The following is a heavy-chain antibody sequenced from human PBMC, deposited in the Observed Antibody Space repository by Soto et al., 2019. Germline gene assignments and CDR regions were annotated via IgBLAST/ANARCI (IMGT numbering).Heavy chain of an antibody. CDR2: IVPMFGTA. V-gene: IGHV1-69*01. CDR3: ARRAGYCTSASCYSALDY. J-gene: IGHJ4*02. Sequence: QVQLVQSGAEVKKPGSSVKVSCKASGGTFNNYAINWVRQAPGQGLEWMGVIVPMFGTATYAQKFQGRITITADESTGTAYMELSTLTSEDTALYYCARRAGYCTSASCYSALDYWGQGTLVTVSS. D-gene: IGHD2-2*03. CDR1: GGTFNNYA.